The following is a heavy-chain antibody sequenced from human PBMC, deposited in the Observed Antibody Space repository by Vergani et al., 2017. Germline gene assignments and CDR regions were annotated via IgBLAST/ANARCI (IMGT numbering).Heavy chain of an antibody. Sequence: QVQLQQWGAGVVKPSGTLSLTCAVFGESFSSFYWSWIRQPPGKGLEWIGEINNDGHTNYNPSLESRVTVSRDTAKNQFSLNLMSVTAADTAMYYCAVRLRGNLVGEEIVTKRTFDYWSQGSLVTVSS. CDR2: INNDGHT. CDR1: GESFSSFY. D-gene: IGHD2-8*02. V-gene: IGHV4-34*02. J-gene: IGHJ4*02. CDR3: AVRLRGNLVGEEIVTKRTFDY.